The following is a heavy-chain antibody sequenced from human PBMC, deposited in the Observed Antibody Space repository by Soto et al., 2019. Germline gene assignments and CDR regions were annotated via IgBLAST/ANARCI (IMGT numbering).Heavy chain of an antibody. J-gene: IGHJ4*02. CDR2: ISGSGGST. D-gene: IGHD6-13*01. Sequence: GGSLRLSCAASGFTFSSYSMSWGRQAPGEGLEWVSAISGSGGSTYYADSVKGRFTISRDNSKNTLYLQMNSLRAEDTAVYYCAKGPNPYSSSWYFDYWGQGTLVTVSS. CDR1: GFTFSSYS. CDR3: AKGPNPYSSSWYFDY. V-gene: IGHV3-23*01.